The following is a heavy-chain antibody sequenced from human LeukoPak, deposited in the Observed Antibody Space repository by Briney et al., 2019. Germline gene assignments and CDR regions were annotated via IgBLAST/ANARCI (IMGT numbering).Heavy chain of an antibody. V-gene: IGHV1-69*02. CDR2: IIPILGIA. Sequence: SVKVSCKASGGIFSSYTISWVRQAPGRGLEWMGRIIPILGIANYAQTFQGRVTITADKSTSTAYMQLSSLRSEDTPGYYCARGEPVGYGPFDYWGQGTLVTVLS. CDR1: GGIFSSYT. D-gene: IGHD5-18*01. CDR3: ARGEPVGYGPFDY. J-gene: IGHJ4*02.